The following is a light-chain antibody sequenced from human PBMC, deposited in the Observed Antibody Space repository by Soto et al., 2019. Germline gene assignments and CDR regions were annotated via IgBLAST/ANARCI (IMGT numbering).Light chain of an antibody. CDR1: QSVSSSY. CDR3: QQYGSSPT. V-gene: IGKV3-20*01. Sequence: EIELTQSPGTLSLSPGERATLSCRASQSVSSSYLAWYQEKLGQAPRLLIYGASSRATGIPDRFSGSGSGTDFTLTISRLEPEDFAVYYCQQYGSSPTFGGGTKVEIK. J-gene: IGKJ4*01. CDR2: GAS.